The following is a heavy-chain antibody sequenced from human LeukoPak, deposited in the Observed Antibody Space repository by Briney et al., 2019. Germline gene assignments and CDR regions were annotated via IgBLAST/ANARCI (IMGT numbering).Heavy chain of an antibody. Sequence: SETLSLTCAVSGYSISSEYYWGWIRQPPGKGLEWIGSIYHSGSTYYNPSLKSRVTISVDTSKNQFSLKLSSVTAADTAVYYCARVEVRYDFWSGLGYYYMDVWGKGTTVTVSS. CDR1: GYSISSEYY. D-gene: IGHD3-3*01. J-gene: IGHJ6*03. V-gene: IGHV4-38-2*01. CDR3: ARVEVRYDFWSGLGYYYMDV. CDR2: IYHSGST.